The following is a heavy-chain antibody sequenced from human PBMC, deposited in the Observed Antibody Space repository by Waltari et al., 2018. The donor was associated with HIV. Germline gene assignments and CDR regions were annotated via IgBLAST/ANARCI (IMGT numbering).Heavy chain of an antibody. J-gene: IGHJ3*02. V-gene: IGHV4-61*02. CDR1: GGPISSGSYY. CDR2: IYTRGST. D-gene: IGHD5-18*01. CDR3: ARRGIQLWFYAFDI. Sequence: QVQLQESGPGLVKPSQTLSLTCTVSGGPISSGSYYWSWIRQPAGKGLEWIGRIYTRGSTNYNPSRKSRVTISVDTSKNQFSLKLSSVTAADTAVYYCARRGIQLWFYAFDIWGQGTMVTVSS.